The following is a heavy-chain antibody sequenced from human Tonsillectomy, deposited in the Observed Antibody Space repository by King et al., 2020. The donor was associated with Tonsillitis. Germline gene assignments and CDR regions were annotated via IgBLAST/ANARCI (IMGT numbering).Heavy chain of an antibody. D-gene: IGHD3-22*01. CDR3: ARAYYYDTSRTPDY. J-gene: IGHJ4*02. V-gene: IGHV3-33*05. CDR2: ISYDGSNK. CDR1: GFTFSTYG. Sequence: HVQLVESGGGVVQPGRSLRLSCAASGFTFSTYGIHWVRQAPGKGLEWVALISYDGSNKYYADPVRGRFTISRDTSKNTVYLQMNSLRAEDTAVYYCARAYYYDTSRTPDYWGQGTLITVCS.